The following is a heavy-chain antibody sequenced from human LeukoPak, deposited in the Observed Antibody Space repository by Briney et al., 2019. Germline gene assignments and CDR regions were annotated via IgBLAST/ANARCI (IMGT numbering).Heavy chain of an antibody. CDR1: GGSFSGYY. CDR2: INHSGST. Sequence: SETLSLTCAVYGGSFSGYYWSWIRQPPGKGLEWIGEINHSGSTNYNPSLKSRVTISVDTSKNQFSLKLSAVTAADTAVYYCARHKSRPCYGSGSSTPFDYWGQGTLVTVSS. D-gene: IGHD3-10*01. V-gene: IGHV4-34*01. J-gene: IGHJ4*02. CDR3: ARHKSRPCYGSGSSTPFDY.